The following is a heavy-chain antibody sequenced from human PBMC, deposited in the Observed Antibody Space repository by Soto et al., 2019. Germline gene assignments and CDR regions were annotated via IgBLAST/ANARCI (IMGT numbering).Heavy chain of an antibody. CDR1: GFTFSSYA. V-gene: IGHV3-23*01. CDR3: AKGRHNTSRPPFDS. Sequence: EVQLLESGGDLVQPGGSLRLSCAASGFTFSSYALSWVRQAPGKGLEWVSAISGGRGATYYAESVKGRFTISRDNSKNTLYLQMNSRRAEETALYYCAKGRHNTSRPPFDSWGQGTLVTVSS. CDR2: ISGGRGAT. J-gene: IGHJ5*01. D-gene: IGHD2-2*01.